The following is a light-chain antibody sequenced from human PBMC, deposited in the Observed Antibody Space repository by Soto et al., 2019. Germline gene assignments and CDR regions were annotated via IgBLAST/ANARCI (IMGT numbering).Light chain of an antibody. CDR3: AAWDDSLNGEV. CDR2: SNN. V-gene: IGLV1-44*01. Sequence: QSVLTQPPSASGTPGQKVTISCSGGGSNIGSNTVNWYQQLPGTAPQLLIYSNNQRPSGVPDRFSGSKSGTSASLAISGLQSEDEADYYCAAWDDSLNGEVFGGGTKVTVL. J-gene: IGLJ2*01. CDR1: GSNIGSNT.